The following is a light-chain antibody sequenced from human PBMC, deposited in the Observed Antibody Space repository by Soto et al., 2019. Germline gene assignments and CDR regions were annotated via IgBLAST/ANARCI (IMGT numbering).Light chain of an antibody. Sequence: EIVLTQSPGTLSFSPRERATLSCRSSQSVASNYLAWYQQKPGQAPRLLIYGASSRATGIPDRFSGSGSGTDFTLTISRLEPEDFAVYYCQQYNNWPLTFGQGPRLEIK. CDR3: QQYNNWPLT. CDR1: QSVASNY. J-gene: IGKJ5*01. CDR2: GAS. V-gene: IGKV3-20*01.